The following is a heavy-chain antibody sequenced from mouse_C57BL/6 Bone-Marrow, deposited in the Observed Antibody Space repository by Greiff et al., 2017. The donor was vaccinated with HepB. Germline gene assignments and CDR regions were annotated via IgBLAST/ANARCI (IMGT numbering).Heavy chain of an antibody. CDR2: IHPNSGST. D-gene: IGHD1-1*01. Sequence: QVQLKQPGAELVKPGASVKLSCKASGYTFTSYWMHWVKQRPGQGLEWIGMIHPNSGSTNYNEKFKNKATLTVDKSSSTAYMQLSSLTSDDSAVYYCARSDSRYFDYWGQGTTLTVSS. J-gene: IGHJ2*01. CDR1: GYTFTSYW. CDR3: ARSDSRYFDY. V-gene: IGHV1-64*01.